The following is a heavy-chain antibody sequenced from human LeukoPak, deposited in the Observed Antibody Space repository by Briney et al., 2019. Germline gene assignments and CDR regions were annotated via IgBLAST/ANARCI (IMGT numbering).Heavy chain of an antibody. V-gene: IGHV3-11*05. CDR3: ARDGSGSWYDY. J-gene: IGHJ4*02. CDR1: GFTFSDYY. Sequence: GGSLRLSCAASGFTFSDYYMSWIRQAPGKGLEWVSYISSSSSYTNYADSVKGRFSISRDNAKNSLYLQMNSLRAEDTAVYYCARDGSGSWYDYWGQGTLVTVSS. D-gene: IGHD6-13*01. CDR2: ISSSSSYT.